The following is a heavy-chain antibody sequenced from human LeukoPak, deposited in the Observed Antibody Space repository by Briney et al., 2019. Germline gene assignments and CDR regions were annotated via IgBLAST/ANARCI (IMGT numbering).Heavy chain of an antibody. Sequence: GGSLRLSCAASGFTFSTYAMSWVRQAPGRGLEWVSAFDTGFGTYYPDSLKGRFTISRDNSKNTLFLQMNSLRAEDTAVYYCARSSGWWSLDYWGQGTLVTVSS. CDR1: GFTFSTYA. D-gene: IGHD6-19*01. J-gene: IGHJ4*02. CDR2: FDTGFGT. CDR3: ARSSGWWSLDY. V-gene: IGHV3-23*01.